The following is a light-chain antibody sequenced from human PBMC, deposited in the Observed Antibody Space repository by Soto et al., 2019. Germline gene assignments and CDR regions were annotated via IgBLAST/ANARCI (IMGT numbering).Light chain of an antibody. CDR1: SSDVGGYNY. J-gene: IGLJ1*01. CDR2: DVK. Sequence: QSALTQPRSVSRSPGQSVTISCTGTSSDVGGYNYVSWYQQYPGKAPKVMIYDVKTRASGVPDRFSGSRSGNTASLTISGLQAEDEADYYCCSYAGSYTFVFGTGTKVTVL. V-gene: IGLV2-11*01. CDR3: CSYAGSYTFV.